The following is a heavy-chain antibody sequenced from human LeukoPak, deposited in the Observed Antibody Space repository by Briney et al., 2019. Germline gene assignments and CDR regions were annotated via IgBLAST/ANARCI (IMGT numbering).Heavy chain of an antibody. D-gene: IGHD2-2*01. Sequence: GGSLRLSCVASGFTFSGYEMNWVRQAPGKGLEGVSYISPSGTTIYYADSVKGRFTISRDNAKNSLYLQMNSLRAEDTALYYCARDPRGYCSSNTCYYGLDVWGQGTAVTVSS. V-gene: IGHV3-48*03. J-gene: IGHJ6*02. CDR3: ARDPRGYCSSNTCYYGLDV. CDR1: GFTFSGYE. CDR2: ISPSGTTI.